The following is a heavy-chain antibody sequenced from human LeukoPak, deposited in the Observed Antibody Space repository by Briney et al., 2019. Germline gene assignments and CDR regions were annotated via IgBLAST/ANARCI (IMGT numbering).Heavy chain of an antibody. J-gene: IGHJ4*02. CDR2: IRYDGSDK. Sequence: GGSLRLSCAASGFIVSRNYMGWVRQAPGKGLEWVAFIRYDGSDKYYADSVKGRFTISRDNSKNTLFLQMNSLRAEDTAVYYCAKVKTMIVVVTPFDSWGPGTLVTVSS. V-gene: IGHV3-30*02. D-gene: IGHD3-22*01. CDR1: GFIVSRNY. CDR3: AKVKTMIVVVTPFDS.